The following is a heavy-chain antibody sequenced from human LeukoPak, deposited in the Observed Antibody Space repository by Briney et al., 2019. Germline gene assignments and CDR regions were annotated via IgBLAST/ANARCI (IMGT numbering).Heavy chain of an antibody. CDR3: ARDRREMATGSQTFDY. Sequence: PGGSLRLSCAASGFTFDDYGMSWVRQAPGKGLEWVSVIYSGGTTYYADSVKGRFTISRDNSKNTLYLQMNSLRAEDAAVYYCARDRREMATGSQTFDYWGQGTLVTVSS. CDR2: IYSGGTT. CDR1: GFTFDDYG. J-gene: IGHJ4*02. D-gene: IGHD5-24*01. V-gene: IGHV3-66*01.